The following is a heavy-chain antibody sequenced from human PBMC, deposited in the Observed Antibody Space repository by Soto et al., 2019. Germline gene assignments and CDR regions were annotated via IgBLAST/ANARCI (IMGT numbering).Heavy chain of an antibody. CDR1: GFTFSSYA. D-gene: IGHD3-3*01. J-gene: IGHJ6*03. CDR2: ISGSGGST. V-gene: IGHV3-23*01. CDR3: AKVGGFGVVIIGGYYYYMDV. Sequence: GGSLRLSCAASGFTFSSYAMSWVRQAPGKGLEWVSAISGSGGSTYYADSVKGRFTISRDNSKNTLYLQMNSLGAEDTAVYYCAKVGGFGVVIIGGYYYYMDVWGKGTTVTVSS.